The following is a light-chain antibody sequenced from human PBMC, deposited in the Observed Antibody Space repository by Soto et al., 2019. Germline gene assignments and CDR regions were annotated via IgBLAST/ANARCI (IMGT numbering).Light chain of an antibody. J-gene: IGKJ5*01. CDR2: DAS. Sequence: EIVLTQSPATLSLSPGERATLSCRASQSVSSYLAWYQQKPGQAPRLLIYDASNRATGIPARFSGSGSGTAFPLPISSLDPEVFAVYYCQRRSNCPPIPFGKGTRLEI. V-gene: IGKV3-11*01. CDR1: QSVSSY. CDR3: QRRSNCPPIP.